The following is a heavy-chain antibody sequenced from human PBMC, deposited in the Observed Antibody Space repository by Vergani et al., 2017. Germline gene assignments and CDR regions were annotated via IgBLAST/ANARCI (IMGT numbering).Heavy chain of an antibody. D-gene: IGHD3-9*01. Sequence: QVQLVQSGAEVKKPGSSVKVSCKASGGTFSSYAISWVRQAPGQGLEWMGGIIPIFGTANYAQKFQGRVTITADESTSTAYMELSSLRSEDTAVYYCASPPNGAYDILTGYYPYYYYGMDVWGQGTTVTVSS. V-gene: IGHV1-69*01. J-gene: IGHJ6*02. CDR1: GGTFSSYA. CDR3: ASPPNGAYDILTGYYPYYYYGMDV. CDR2: IIPIFGTA.